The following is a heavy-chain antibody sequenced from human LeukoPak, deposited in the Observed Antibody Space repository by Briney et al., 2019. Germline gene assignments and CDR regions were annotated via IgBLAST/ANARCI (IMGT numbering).Heavy chain of an antibody. V-gene: IGHV3-64*01. CDR3: ARGSSLGYCTVTSCYHRYFDY. CDR2: ISGNGDHT. CDR1: GFSFIGYA. Sequence: PGGSLRLSCAASGFSFIGYAMHWVRQAPGKGLEYVSAISGNGDHTYYANSVKGRFTISRDNSKNTLYLQMGSLRGEDMAVYYCARGSSLGYCTVTSCYHRYFDYWGQGTLVNVSS. J-gene: IGHJ4*02. D-gene: IGHD2-2*01.